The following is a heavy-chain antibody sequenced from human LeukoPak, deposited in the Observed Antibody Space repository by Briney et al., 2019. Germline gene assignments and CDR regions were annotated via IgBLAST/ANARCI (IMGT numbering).Heavy chain of an antibody. V-gene: IGHV1-24*01. CDR1: GGTFSNYA. CDR2: FDPEDGET. J-gene: IGHJ4*02. CDR3: ATGLSIVGATYFDY. Sequence: GSSVKVSCKASGGTFSNYAISWVRQAPGKGLEWMGGFDPEDGETIYAQKFQGRVTMTEDTSTDTAYMELSSLRSEDTAVCYCATGLSIVGATYFDYWGQGTLATVSS. D-gene: IGHD1-26*01.